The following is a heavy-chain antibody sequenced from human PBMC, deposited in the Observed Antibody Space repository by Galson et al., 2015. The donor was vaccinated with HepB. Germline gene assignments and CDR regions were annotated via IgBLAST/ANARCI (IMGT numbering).Heavy chain of an antibody. CDR3: ARVSSPTNDAFDI. Sequence: SLRLSCAASGFTFSSYWMSWARQAPGKGLEWVANIKQDGSEKYYVDSVKGRFTISRDNAKNSLYLQMNSLRAEDTAVYYCARVSSPTNDAFDIWGQGTMVTVSS. CDR1: GFTFSSYW. V-gene: IGHV3-7*03. CDR2: IKQDGSEK. J-gene: IGHJ3*02. D-gene: IGHD3-10*01.